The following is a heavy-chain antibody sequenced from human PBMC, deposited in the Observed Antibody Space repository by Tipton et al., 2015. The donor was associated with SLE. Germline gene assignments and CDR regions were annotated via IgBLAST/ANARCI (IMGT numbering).Heavy chain of an antibody. D-gene: IGHD3-3*01. Sequence: TLRLSCVVYGGSFSDYSWSWIRQSPGKGLEWIGEINHSGSTNYNPYLKSRVTISVDASKIQFSLKLSSVTAADTAVYYCARGRLLEWLSPYYYYYGMDVWGNGTSVPVSS. J-gene: IGHJ6*04. CDR3: ARGRLLEWLSPYYYYYGMDV. CDR2: INHSGST. CDR1: GGSFSDYS. V-gene: IGHV4-34*01.